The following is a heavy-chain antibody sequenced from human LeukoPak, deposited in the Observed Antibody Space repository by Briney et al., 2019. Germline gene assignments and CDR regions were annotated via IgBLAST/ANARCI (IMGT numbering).Heavy chain of an antibody. D-gene: IGHD2-2*01. CDR2: IYPADSDT. CDR3: ARHSFLGYCSTTSCRTPFDI. Sequence: GESLKISCKGSGYIFTTYWISWVRQMPGKGLEWMGIIYPADSDTRYSPSFQGQVTISAGKSINTAYLQWSSLEASDTAMYYCARHSFLGYCSTTSCRTPFDIWGQGTIVTISS. J-gene: IGHJ3*02. CDR1: GYIFTTYW. V-gene: IGHV5-51*01.